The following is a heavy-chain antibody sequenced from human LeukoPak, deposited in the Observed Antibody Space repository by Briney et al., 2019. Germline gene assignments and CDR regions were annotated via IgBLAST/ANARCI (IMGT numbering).Heavy chain of an antibody. J-gene: IGHJ4*02. CDR3: ARGPVYCSGGSSCSPFDY. CDR2: IYHSGST. D-gene: IGHD2-15*01. CDR1: GGSISSGLYS. V-gene: IGHV4-30-2*01. Sequence: SETLSLTCDVSGGSISSGLYSWNWIRQPPGKGLEWIGYIYHSGSTYYNPSLYSRITISVDRSKNQFSLKLNSITAADTAVYYCARGPVYCSGGSSCSPFDYWGQGTLVTVSS.